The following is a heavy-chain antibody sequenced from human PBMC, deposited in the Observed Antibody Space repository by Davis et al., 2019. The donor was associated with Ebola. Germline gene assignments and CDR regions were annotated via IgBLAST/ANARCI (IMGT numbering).Heavy chain of an antibody. J-gene: IGHJ4*02. Sequence: PGGSLRLSCAASGFTFSSYWMHWVRQAPGKGLVCVSRINSDGSSTSYADAVKGRFTISRDNAKNTLYLQMNSLRAEDTAVYYCVRSYYSGSRFDYWGQGSLVTVSS. D-gene: IGHD6-19*01. CDR3: VRSYYSGSRFDY. CDR2: INSDGSST. CDR1: GFTFSSYW. V-gene: IGHV3-74*01.